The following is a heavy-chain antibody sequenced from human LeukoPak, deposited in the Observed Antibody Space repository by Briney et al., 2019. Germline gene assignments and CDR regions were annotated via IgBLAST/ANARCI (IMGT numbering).Heavy chain of an antibody. CDR1: GVSISSYY. CDR3: ATRDAFDI. CDR2: IYYSGST. Sequence: SETLSLTCTVSGVSISSYYWSWIRQPPGKGLEWIGYIYYSGSTNYNPSLKSRVTISVDTSKNHFSLKLSSVTAADTAMYYCATRDAFDIWGQGTMVTVSS. J-gene: IGHJ3*02. V-gene: IGHV4-59*01.